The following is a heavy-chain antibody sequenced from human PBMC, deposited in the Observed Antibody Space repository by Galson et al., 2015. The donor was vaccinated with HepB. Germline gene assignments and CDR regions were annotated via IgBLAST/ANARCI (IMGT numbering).Heavy chain of an antibody. CDR3: ARDPPGRITMVRGEVSLGPDDY. Sequence: SVKVSCKASGGTFSSYTISWVRQAPGQGLEWMGRIIPILGIANYAQKFQGRVTITADKSTSTAYMELSSLRSEDTAVYYCARDPPGRITMVRGEVSLGPDDYWGQGTLVTVSS. CDR1: GGTFSSYT. V-gene: IGHV1-69*04. J-gene: IGHJ4*02. CDR2: IIPILGIA. D-gene: IGHD3-10*01.